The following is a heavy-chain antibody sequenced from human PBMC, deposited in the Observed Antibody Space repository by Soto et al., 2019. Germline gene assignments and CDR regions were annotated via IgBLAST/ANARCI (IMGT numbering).Heavy chain of an antibody. CDR2: IYYSGST. CDR1: GGSISSSSYY. Sequence: PSETLSLTCTVSGGSISSSSYYWGWIRQPPGKGLEWIGSIYYSGSTYYNPSLKSRVTISVDTSKNQFSLKLSSVTAADTAVYYCARWGAVAGVDPFDYWGQGTLVTVSS. J-gene: IGHJ4*02. CDR3: ARWGAVAGVDPFDY. D-gene: IGHD6-19*01. V-gene: IGHV4-39*01.